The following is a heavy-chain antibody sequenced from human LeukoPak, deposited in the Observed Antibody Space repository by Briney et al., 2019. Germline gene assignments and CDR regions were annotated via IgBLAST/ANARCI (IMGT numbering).Heavy chain of an antibody. V-gene: IGHV3-66*01. Sequence: GGSLRLSCAASGFTISSNYMNWVRQAPGKGLEWVSIIYSDGSTYYADSVKGRFTISRGNSENILYLQMNNLRAEDTAVYYCARDLGYCSGGTCYVGYCDYWGQGTLVTVSA. CDR2: IYSDGST. J-gene: IGHJ4*02. D-gene: IGHD2-15*01. CDR3: ARDLGYCSGGTCYVGYCDY. CDR1: GFTISSNY.